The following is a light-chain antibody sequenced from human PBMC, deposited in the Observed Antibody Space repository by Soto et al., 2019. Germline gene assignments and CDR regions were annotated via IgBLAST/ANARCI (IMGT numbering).Light chain of an antibody. CDR2: DAT. CDR3: QQYKSYWT. V-gene: IGKV1-5*01. Sequence: DIQIAQYPSTLSACVGDRVTITCRASQSISRWLAWYQQRPGKAPKVLIWDATTLQRGVPSRFSGSGSGTDFTLTSTSLQPEDFATYYCQQYKSYWTLGQGTKVDIK. J-gene: IGKJ1*01. CDR1: QSISRW.